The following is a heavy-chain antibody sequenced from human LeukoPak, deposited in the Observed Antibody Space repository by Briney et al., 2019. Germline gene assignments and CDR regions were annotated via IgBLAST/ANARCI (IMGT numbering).Heavy chain of an antibody. CDR3: ARDPAHSSGWYTPLYYFDY. CDR1: GFTFSSYS. D-gene: IGHD6-19*01. Sequence: PGGSLRLSCAASGFTFSSYSMNWVRQAPGKGLEWVSYISSSSSTIYYADSVKGRFTISRDNAKNSLYLQMNSLRAEDTAVYYCARDPAHSSGWYTPLYYFDYWGQGTLVTVSS. CDR2: ISSSSSTI. J-gene: IGHJ4*02. V-gene: IGHV3-48*04.